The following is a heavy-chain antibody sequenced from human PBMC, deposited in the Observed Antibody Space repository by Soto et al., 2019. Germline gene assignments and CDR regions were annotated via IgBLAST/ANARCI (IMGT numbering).Heavy chain of an antibody. D-gene: IGHD6-13*01. J-gene: IGHJ4*02. Sequence: QVQLVQSGAEVKKPGASVKISCKTSGYIFINYYIHWVRQAPGQGLEWVALFNPMSGSTNYVQKLQGRVTVNSDTSTRTVYMELSSLISEDTAVYYCARDLAAADYWGQGTLVTVSS. CDR3: ARDLAAADY. CDR2: FNPMSGST. V-gene: IGHV1-46*04. CDR1: GYIFINYY.